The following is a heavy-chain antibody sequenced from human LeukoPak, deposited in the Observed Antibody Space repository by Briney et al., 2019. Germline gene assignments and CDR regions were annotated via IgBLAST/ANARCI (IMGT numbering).Heavy chain of an antibody. D-gene: IGHD2/OR15-2a*01. Sequence: GASVKVSCKASGGTFSSYAISWVRQAPGQGLEWMGGIIPIFGTANYAQKFQGRVTITADESTSTAYTELSSLRSEDTAVYYCARGVLRPRAPIDYWGQGILVTVSS. CDR3: ARGVLRPRAPIDY. V-gene: IGHV1-69*13. CDR2: IIPIFGTA. CDR1: GGTFSSYA. J-gene: IGHJ4*02.